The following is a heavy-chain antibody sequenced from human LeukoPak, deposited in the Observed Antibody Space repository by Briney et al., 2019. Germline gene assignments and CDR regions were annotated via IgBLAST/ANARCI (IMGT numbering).Heavy chain of an antibody. D-gene: IGHD2-2*01. CDR2: IYYSGSP. V-gene: IGHV4-59*01. CDR3: ARLSYCSSTSCKYNWFDP. CDR1: GGSISSYY. J-gene: IGHJ5*02. Sequence: SETLSLTCTVSGGSISSYYWSWIRQPPGKGLEWIAYIYYSGSPNYNPSLKSRITISVDTSKNQFSLKLSSVTAADTAVYYCARLSYCSSTSCKYNWFDPWGQGTLVTVSS.